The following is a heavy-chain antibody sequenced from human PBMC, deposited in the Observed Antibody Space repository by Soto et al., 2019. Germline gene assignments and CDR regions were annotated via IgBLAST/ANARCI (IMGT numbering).Heavy chain of an antibody. D-gene: IGHD2-2*01. V-gene: IGHV1-69*13. CDR3: ASVVRNIVVVPAARGYYYYGMDV. J-gene: IGHJ6*02. Sequence: SVKVSCKASGYTFTSYGISWVRQAPGQGLEWMGGIIPIFGTANYAQKFQGRVTITADESTSTACMELSSLRSEDTAVYYCASVVRNIVVVPAARGYYYYGMDVWGQGTTVTVSS. CDR1: GYTFTSYG. CDR2: IIPIFGTA.